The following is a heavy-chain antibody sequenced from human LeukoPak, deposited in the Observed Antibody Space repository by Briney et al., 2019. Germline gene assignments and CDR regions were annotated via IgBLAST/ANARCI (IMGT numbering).Heavy chain of an antibody. CDR1: GGSFSGYY. D-gene: IGHD6-13*01. J-gene: IGHJ4*02. Sequence: SETLSLTCAVYGGSFSGYYWSWIRQPPGKGLEWIGEINHSGSTNYNPSLKSRVTISVDTSKNQFSLKLSSVTAADTAVYYCARGKWYSSSWYAFDYRGQGTLVTVSS. V-gene: IGHV4-34*01. CDR2: INHSGST. CDR3: ARGKWYSSSWYAFDY.